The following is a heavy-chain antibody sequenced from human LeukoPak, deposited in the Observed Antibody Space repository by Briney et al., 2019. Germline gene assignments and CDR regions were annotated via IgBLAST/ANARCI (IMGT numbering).Heavy chain of an antibody. V-gene: IGHV1-69*13. CDR1: GGTFSSYV. CDR3: AKGVVVPAATGYYYYYYMDV. J-gene: IGHJ6*03. CDR2: IIPIFGTA. Sequence: GASVKVSCKASGGTFSSYVISWVRQAPGQGLEWMGGIIPIFGTANYAQKFQGRVTITADESASTAYMELSSLRSEDTAVYYCAKGVVVPAATGYYYYYYMDVWGKGTTVTISS. D-gene: IGHD2-2*01.